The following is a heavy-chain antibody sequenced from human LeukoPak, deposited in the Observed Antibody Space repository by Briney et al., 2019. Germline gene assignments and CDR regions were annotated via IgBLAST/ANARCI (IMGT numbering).Heavy chain of an antibody. CDR2: ISAYNGNT. J-gene: IGHJ5*02. D-gene: IGHD1-26*01. Sequence: GASVKVSCKASGYSFTSYGISWVRQAPEQGLEWMGWISAYNGNTNYTQKLQGRVTMTTDTSTSTAYMELRSLRSDDTAVYYCARIYSGSHGSWFDPWGERTLFTVSS. CDR3: ARIYSGSHGSWFDP. CDR1: GYSFTSYG. V-gene: IGHV1-18*01.